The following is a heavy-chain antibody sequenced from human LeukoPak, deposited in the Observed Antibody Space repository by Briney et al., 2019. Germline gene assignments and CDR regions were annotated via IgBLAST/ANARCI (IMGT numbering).Heavy chain of an antibody. Sequence: ASVKVSCKASGSTFTGYGISWVRQAPGQGLEWIGWINPNSGGANYEQKFQGRVTMTRDTSISTAYMELSSLRSDDTAVYYCARDYITRRGNFDYWGQGTLVTVSS. V-gene: IGHV1-2*02. CDR3: ARDYITRRGNFDY. CDR1: GSTFTGYG. CDR2: INPNSGGA. D-gene: IGHD3-16*01. J-gene: IGHJ4*02.